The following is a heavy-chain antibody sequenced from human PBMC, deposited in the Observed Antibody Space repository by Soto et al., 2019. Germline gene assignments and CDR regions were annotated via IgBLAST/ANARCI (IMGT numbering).Heavy chain of an antibody. Sequence: GASVKVSCKASGYTFTGYYMHCVRQAPGQGLEWMGWINPNSGGTNYAQKFQGWVTMTRDTSISTAYMELSRLRSDDTAVYYCARENVGFSSYYYYYMDVWGKGTTVTVSS. CDR3: ARENVGFSSYYYYYMDV. CDR2: INPNSGGT. CDR1: GYTFTGYY. V-gene: IGHV1-2*04. J-gene: IGHJ6*03. D-gene: IGHD2-15*01.